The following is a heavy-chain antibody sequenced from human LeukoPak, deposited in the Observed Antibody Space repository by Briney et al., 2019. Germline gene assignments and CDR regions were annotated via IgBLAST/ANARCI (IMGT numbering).Heavy chain of an antibody. CDR3: ARADFVDAGPYLIGP. D-gene: IGHD3-3*01. Sequence: ASVKVSCKTSGYSFTDHYIHWVRQAPGQGHEWMGWINPKSGRTSSARKFQGRVTMTRDPSITTVYMDMAWLTSDDTAIYFCARADFVDAGPYLIGPWGQGTLVTVSS. J-gene: IGHJ5*02. CDR2: INPKSGRT. CDR1: GYSFTDHY. V-gene: IGHV1-2*02.